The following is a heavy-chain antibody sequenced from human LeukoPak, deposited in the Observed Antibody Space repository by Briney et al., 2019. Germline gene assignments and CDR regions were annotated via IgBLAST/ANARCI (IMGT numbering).Heavy chain of an antibody. V-gene: IGHV1-2*02. CDR1: GYTFTGYY. CDR2: INPNSGGT. CDR3: AVGPMTTVTTGFDY. Sequence: ASVNVSCKPSGYTFTGYYMHWVRQAPGQGLEGMGWINPNSGGTNYAQKFQGRVTMTRDTSISTAYMELSRLRSDDTAVYYCAVGPMTTVTTGFDYWGQGTLVTVSS. D-gene: IGHD4-17*01. J-gene: IGHJ4*02.